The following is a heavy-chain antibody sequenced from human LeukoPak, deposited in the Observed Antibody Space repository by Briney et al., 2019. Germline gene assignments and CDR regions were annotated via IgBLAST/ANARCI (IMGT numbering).Heavy chain of an antibody. CDR1: GGSFSGYY. D-gene: IGHD2-15*01. CDR2: INHSGST. V-gene: IGHV4-34*01. J-gene: IGHJ4*02. CDR3: ARGSPDSEGATSPGLYFDY. Sequence: PSETLSLTCAVYGGSFSGYYWSWIRQPPGKGLEWIGEINHSGSTNYNPSLKSRVTISVDTSKNQFSLKLSSVTAADTAVYYCARGSPDSEGATSPGLYFDYWGQGTLVTVSS.